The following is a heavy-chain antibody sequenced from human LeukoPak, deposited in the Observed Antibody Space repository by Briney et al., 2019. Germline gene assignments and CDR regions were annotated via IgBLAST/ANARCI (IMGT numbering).Heavy chain of an antibody. V-gene: IGHV3-21*01. Sequence: GGSLRLSCAASGFTFSSYSMNWVRQAPGKGLEWVSSISSSSSYIYYADSVKGRFTISRDNAKNSLYLQMNSLRAEDTAVYYCGREDIVVVPAAIGNRGYGWVFDYWGQGTLVTVSS. J-gene: IGHJ4*02. CDR2: ISSSSSYI. D-gene: IGHD2-2*02. CDR1: GFTFSSYS. CDR3: GREDIVVVPAAIGNRGYGWVFDY.